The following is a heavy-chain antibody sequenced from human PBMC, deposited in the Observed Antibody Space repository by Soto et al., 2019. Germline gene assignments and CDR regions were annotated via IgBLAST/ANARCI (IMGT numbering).Heavy chain of an antibody. Sequence: LRLSCVASGFTFSSYAMHWVRQAPDKGLEWVAVISYDGTNTYYIDSVQGRFTLSRDNSKNTLYPQMNSLRAEDTSVYYCAKGVTGTSGTGNGLDVWGQGTTVTV. D-gene: IGHD1-7*01. CDR3: AKGVTGTSGTGNGLDV. V-gene: IGHV3-30*18. J-gene: IGHJ6*02. CDR1: GFTFSSYA. CDR2: ISYDGTNT.